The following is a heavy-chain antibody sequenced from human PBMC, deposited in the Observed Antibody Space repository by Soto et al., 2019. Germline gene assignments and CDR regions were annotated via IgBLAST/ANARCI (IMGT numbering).Heavy chain of an antibody. J-gene: IGHJ4*02. Sequence: SVKVYCKASGGTFSSYTISGVRRAPGQGLEWMGRIIPILGIANYAQKFQGRVTITADKSTSTAYMELSSLRSEDTAVYYCGRDLHRDTRSSGWFPLDYWGQGTLVTVSS. CDR1: GGTFSSYT. CDR3: GRDLHRDTRSSGWFPLDY. V-gene: IGHV1-69*04. D-gene: IGHD6-19*01. CDR2: IIPILGIA.